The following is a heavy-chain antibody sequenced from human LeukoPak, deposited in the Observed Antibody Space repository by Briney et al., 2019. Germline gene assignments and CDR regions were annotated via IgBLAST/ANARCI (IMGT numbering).Heavy chain of an antibody. D-gene: IGHD7-27*01. V-gene: IGHV3-23*01. CDR1: GFTFSSYA. CDR2: ISGSGGST. Sequence: GGSLRLSCAASGFTFSSYAMSWVRQAPGRGLEWVSTISGSGGSTYYADSMKGRFTISRDNSKNTLYLQMNSLRAEDTAVYYCAKGSGLTGTFCDYWGQGTVVSVSS. J-gene: IGHJ4*02. CDR3: AKGSGLTGTFCDY.